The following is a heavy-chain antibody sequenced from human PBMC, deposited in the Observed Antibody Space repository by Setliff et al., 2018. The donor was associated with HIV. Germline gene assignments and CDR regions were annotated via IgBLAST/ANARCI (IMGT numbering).Heavy chain of an antibody. V-gene: IGHV4-59*08. CDR2: IYYSGSP. D-gene: IGHD6-13*01. CDR1: NGSISNYY. J-gene: IGHJ6*03. Sequence: PSETLSLTCTVSNGSISNYYWSWIRQPPGKGLQWIGYIYYSGSPNYNPSLKSRVTISVDRSKNQVSLKMSSVTAADTAVYYCASEGYSNSWYNYFYYYMGVWGKGTTVTVSS. CDR3: ASEGYSNSWYNYFYYYMGV.